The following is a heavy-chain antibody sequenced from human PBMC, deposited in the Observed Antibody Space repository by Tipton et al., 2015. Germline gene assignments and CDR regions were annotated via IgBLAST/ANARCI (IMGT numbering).Heavy chain of an antibody. Sequence: QSGPEVKKPGASVKVSCKASGYTFTSYDINWVRQATGQGPEWMGWMNPNTGNTGYAQKFQGRVTMTRNTSISTAFMELSSLRSEDTAVYYCTSSPALIYASGWIDAFDIWGQGTMVTVSS. J-gene: IGHJ3*02. CDR3: TSSPALIYASGWIDAFDI. CDR1: GYTFTSYD. CDR2: MNPNTGNT. D-gene: IGHD6-19*01. V-gene: IGHV1-8*01.